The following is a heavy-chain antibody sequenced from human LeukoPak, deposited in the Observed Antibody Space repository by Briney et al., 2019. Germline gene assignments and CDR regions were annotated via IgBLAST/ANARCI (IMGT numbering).Heavy chain of an antibody. Sequence: SETLSLTCTVSGGSVSSGSYYWSWIRQPPGKGLEWIGYIYYSGSTNYNPSLKSRVTISVDTSKNQFSLKLSSVTAADTAVYYCARAGVAATSFDYWGQGTLVTVSS. CDR1: GGSVSSGSYY. CDR3: ARAGVAATSFDY. D-gene: IGHD2-15*01. J-gene: IGHJ4*02. CDR2: IYYSGST. V-gene: IGHV4-61*01.